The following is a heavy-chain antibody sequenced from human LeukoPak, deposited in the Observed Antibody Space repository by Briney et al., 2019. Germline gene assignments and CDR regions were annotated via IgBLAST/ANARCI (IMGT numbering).Heavy chain of an antibody. CDR2: IYYSGST. CDR1: GGSVSSGSYY. J-gene: IGHJ4*02. CDR3: ARGDSSGYYNPRLSPVDY. V-gene: IGHV4-61*01. Sequence: TSETLSLTCTVSGGSVSSGSYYWSWIRQPPGKGLEWIGYIYYSGSTYYNPSLKSRVTISVDTSKNQFSLKLSSVTAADTAVYYCARGDSSGYYNPRLSPVDYWGQGTLVTVSS. D-gene: IGHD3-22*01.